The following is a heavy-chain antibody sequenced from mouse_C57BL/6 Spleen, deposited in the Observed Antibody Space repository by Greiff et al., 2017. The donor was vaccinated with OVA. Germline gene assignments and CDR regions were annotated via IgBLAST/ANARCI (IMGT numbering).Heavy chain of an antibody. CDR1: GYTFTSYW. CDR3: ARGSSGSAWFAY. Sequence: QVHVKQPGTELVKPGASVKLSCKASGYTFTSYWMHWVKQRPGQGLEWIGNINPSNGGTNYNEKFKSKATLTVDKSSSTAYMQLSSLTSEDSAVYYCARGSSGSAWFAYWGQGTLVTVSA. D-gene: IGHD3-2*02. J-gene: IGHJ3*01. CDR2: INPSNGGT. V-gene: IGHV1-53*01.